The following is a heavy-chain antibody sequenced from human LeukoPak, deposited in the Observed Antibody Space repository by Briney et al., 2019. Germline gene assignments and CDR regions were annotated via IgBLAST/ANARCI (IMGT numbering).Heavy chain of an antibody. CDR3: ARVGIAVAQFFDY. V-gene: IGHV3-30*04. CDR2: ISKDGRNK. CDR1: GFTFSNYA. D-gene: IGHD6-19*01. Sequence: PGGSLRLSCAASGFTFSNYAFQWVRQAPGKGLEWVAVISKDGRNKNHAGSVKGRFTISRDNSKNTLYLQMDSLRVEDTAVYYCARVGIAVAQFFDYWGQGTLVTVSS. J-gene: IGHJ4*02.